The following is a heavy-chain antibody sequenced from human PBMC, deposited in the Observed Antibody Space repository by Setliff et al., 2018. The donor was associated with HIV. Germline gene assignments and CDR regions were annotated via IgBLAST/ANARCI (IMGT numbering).Heavy chain of an antibody. CDR2: IYPGDSDT. Sequence: GESLKISCKDSGYSFTSYWIGWVRQMPGKGLEWMGIIYPGDSDTRYSPSFQGQVTLSADKSISTAYLQWSSLKASDTAMYYCARHLIPGDPRYSSSWYYWGQGTLVTVSS. J-gene: IGHJ4*02. V-gene: IGHV5-51*01. CDR3: ARHLIPGDPRYSSSWYY. CDR1: GYSFTSYW. D-gene: IGHD6-13*01.